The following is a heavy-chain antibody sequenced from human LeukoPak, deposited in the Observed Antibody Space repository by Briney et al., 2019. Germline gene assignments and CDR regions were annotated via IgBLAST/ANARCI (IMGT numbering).Heavy chain of an antibody. D-gene: IGHD4-23*01. Sequence: GGPLRLSCAASGFTFSSYWMSWVRQAQGKGLEWVANIKQDGSEKYYVDSVKGRFTISRDNAKNSLYLQMNSLRAEDTAVYYCASLPVDYGGNSDWFDPWGQGTLVTVSS. V-gene: IGHV3-7*01. CDR3: ASLPVDYGGNSDWFDP. CDR2: IKQDGSEK. CDR1: GFTFSSYW. J-gene: IGHJ5*02.